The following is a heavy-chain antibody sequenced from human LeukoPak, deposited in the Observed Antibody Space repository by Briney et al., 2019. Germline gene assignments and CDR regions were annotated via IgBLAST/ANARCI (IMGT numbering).Heavy chain of an antibody. Sequence: AGGSLRLSCAASGFTFSSYAMSWVRQAPGKGLEWVSAISGSGGSTYYADSVKGRFTISRDNSKNTLYLQMNSLRAEDTAVYYCANPPTTVTTRYYYGMDVWGQGTTVTVSS. D-gene: IGHD4-17*01. CDR3: ANPPTTVTTRYYYGMDV. J-gene: IGHJ6*02. V-gene: IGHV3-23*01. CDR2: ISGSGGST. CDR1: GFTFSSYA.